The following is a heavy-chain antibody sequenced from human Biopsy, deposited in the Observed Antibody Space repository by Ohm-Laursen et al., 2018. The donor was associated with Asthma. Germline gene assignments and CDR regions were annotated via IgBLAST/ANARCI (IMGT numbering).Heavy chain of an antibody. Sequence: ASVKVSCKTSGYTFNSAGITWVRQAPGQGLEWMGWISVYNGNTKVAQKLQDRVTMTTDTSTSTAYMELRSLRSDDTAVYFCARTVDYSHYYGIDVWGQGTTVTVS. CDR3: ARTVDYSHYYGIDV. D-gene: IGHD4-23*01. V-gene: IGHV1-18*01. CDR2: ISVYNGNT. J-gene: IGHJ6*02. CDR1: GYTFNSAG.